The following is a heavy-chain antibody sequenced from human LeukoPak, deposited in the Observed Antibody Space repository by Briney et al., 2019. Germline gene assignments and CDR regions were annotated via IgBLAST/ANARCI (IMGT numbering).Heavy chain of an antibody. D-gene: IGHD6-13*01. CDR2: INPNSGGT. V-gene: IGHV1-2*02. CDR3: ARDSSSPSYMDV. CDR1: GYTFTGYY. J-gene: IGHJ6*03. Sequence: ASVKVSCKASGYTFTGYYMHWVRQAPGQGLEWMGWINPNSGGTNYAQKFQGRVTMTRDTSISIAYMELSRLRSDDTAVYYCARDSSSPSYMDVWGKGTTVTVSS.